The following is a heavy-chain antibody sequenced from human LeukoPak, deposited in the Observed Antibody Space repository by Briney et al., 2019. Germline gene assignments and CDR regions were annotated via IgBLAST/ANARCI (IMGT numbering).Heavy chain of an antibody. CDR3: ATLPLGYCSGGSCRGGVDY. D-gene: IGHD2-15*01. J-gene: IGHJ4*02. CDR1: GGSISSYY. Sequence: SETLSLTCTVSGGSISSYYWSWIRQPPGKGLEWIGYIYYSGSTNYNPSLKSRVTISVDTSKNQFSLKLSSVTAADTAVYYCATLPLGYCSGGSCRGGVDYWGQGTLVTVSS. CDR2: IYYSGST. V-gene: IGHV4-59*08.